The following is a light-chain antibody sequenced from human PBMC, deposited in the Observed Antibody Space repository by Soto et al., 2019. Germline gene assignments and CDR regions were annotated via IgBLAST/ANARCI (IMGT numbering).Light chain of an antibody. CDR2: WAS. Sequence: DIVMTQSPDSLAVSLGERATINCKSSQSILYSSNNRNYLAWYQQKPGQPPKLLIYWASTRESGVPGRFSGSGSGTDFTLTISSLQAEDVAIYYCQQYYRTPLTFGGGSNVEIK. J-gene: IGKJ4*01. CDR1: QSILYSSNNRNY. V-gene: IGKV4-1*01. CDR3: QQYYRTPLT.